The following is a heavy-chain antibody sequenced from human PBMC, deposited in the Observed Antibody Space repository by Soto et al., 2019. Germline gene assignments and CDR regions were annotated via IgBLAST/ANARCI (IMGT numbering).Heavy chain of an antibody. J-gene: IGHJ3*02. Sequence: ASVKVSCKVSGYTLTDLSMHWVRQAPGKGLEWMGGFDPEDGETIYAQKFQGRVTMTEDTSTDTAYMELSSLRSEDTAVYYCATLYYYDSSGYREMAFDIWGQGTMVTVSS. CDR3: ATLYYYDSSGYREMAFDI. CDR2: FDPEDGET. CDR1: GYTLTDLS. D-gene: IGHD3-22*01. V-gene: IGHV1-24*01.